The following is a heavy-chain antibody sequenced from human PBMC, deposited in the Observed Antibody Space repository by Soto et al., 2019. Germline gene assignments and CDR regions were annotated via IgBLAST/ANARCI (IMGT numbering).Heavy chain of an antibody. V-gene: IGHV3-20*04. CDR2: LDWNGGSP. D-gene: IGHD3-10*01. Sequence: GGSLRLSCAGSGFIFDDYGMSWVRQGPGKGLEWVSGLDWNGGSPGYADSVKGRFTISRDNAKNSLYLQMNSLRAEDTALYYCARDRTQSITMGPSGMDVWGQGTTVTVSS. CDR3: ARDRTQSITMGPSGMDV. J-gene: IGHJ6*02. CDR1: GFIFDDYG.